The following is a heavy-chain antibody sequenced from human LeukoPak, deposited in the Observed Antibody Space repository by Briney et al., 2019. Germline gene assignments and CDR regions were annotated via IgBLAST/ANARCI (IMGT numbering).Heavy chain of an antibody. CDR1: GYTFTSYD. D-gene: IGHD1-26*01. CDR3: ARGISGSHYLYYYYYYMDV. V-gene: IGHV1-8*01. J-gene: IGHJ6*03. Sequence: GASVKVSCKASGYTFTSYDINWVRQATGQGLEWMGWMNPNSGNTGYAQKFQGRVTMTRNTSISTAYMELSSLRSEDTAVYYCARGISGSHYLYYYYYYMDVWGKGTTVTVSS. CDR2: MNPNSGNT.